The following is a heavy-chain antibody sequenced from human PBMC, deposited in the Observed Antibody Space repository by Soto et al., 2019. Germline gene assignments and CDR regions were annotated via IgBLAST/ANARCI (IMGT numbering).Heavy chain of an antibody. V-gene: IGHV3-30-3*01. J-gene: IGHJ4*02. CDR3: ARDTGSSGYRFDY. D-gene: IGHD3-22*01. CDR2: ISYDGSNK. Sequence: GGSLRLSCAASGFTFSSYAMHWVRQAPGKGLEWVAVISYDGSNKYYADSVKGRFTISRDNSKNTLYLQMNSLRAEDTAVYYCARDTGSSGYRFDYWGQGTLVTVSS. CDR1: GFTFSSYA.